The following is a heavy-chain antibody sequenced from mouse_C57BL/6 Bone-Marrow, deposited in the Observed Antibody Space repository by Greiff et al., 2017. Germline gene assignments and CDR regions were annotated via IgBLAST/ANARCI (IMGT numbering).Heavy chain of an antibody. J-gene: IGHJ3*01. D-gene: IGHD2-4*01. CDR1: GYTFTNYW. V-gene: IGHV1-63*01. CDR3: ARTYYDYEGFAY. CDR2: IYPGGGYT. Sequence: VQLQQSGAELVRPGTSVKMSCKASGYTFTNYWIGWAKQRPGHGLEWIGDIYPGGGYTNYNQKFKGKATLTVDTSSSTAYMQLSSLTSEDSAVYYCARTYYDYEGFAYWGQGTLVTVSA.